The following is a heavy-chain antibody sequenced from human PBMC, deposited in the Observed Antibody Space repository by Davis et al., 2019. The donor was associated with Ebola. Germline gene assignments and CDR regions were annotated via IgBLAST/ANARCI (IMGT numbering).Heavy chain of an antibody. J-gene: IGHJ5*02. Sequence: SETLSLTCTVSGGSISSYHWTWIRQSPGKGLEWIGYFYYTGSTNYNPSLKSRVTMSVDTSKNQFSLKLSSVTAADTAVYYCATQYSNGWFDPWGQGTLVTVSS. V-gene: IGHV4-59*01. D-gene: IGHD4-11*01. CDR1: GGSISSYH. CDR2: FYYTGST. CDR3: ATQYSNGWFDP.